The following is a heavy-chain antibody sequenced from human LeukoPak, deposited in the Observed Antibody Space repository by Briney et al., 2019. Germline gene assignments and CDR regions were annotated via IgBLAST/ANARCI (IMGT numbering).Heavy chain of an antibody. CDR3: ARDISINYGGNSYWFDP. CDR1: GYTFTGHY. D-gene: IGHD2-21*02. CDR2: INPNSGGT. J-gene: IGHJ5*02. Sequence: ASVKVSCKASGYTFTGHYMHWVRQAPGQGLEWMGWINPNSGGTNYAQKFQGRVTMTRDTSISTAYMELSRLRSDDTAVYYCARDISINYGGNSYWFDPWGQGTLVTVSS. V-gene: IGHV1-2*02.